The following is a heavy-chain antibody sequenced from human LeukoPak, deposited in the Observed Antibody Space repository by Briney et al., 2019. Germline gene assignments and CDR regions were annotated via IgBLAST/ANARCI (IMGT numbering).Heavy chain of an antibody. D-gene: IGHD1-26*01. CDR1: GGSISSYY. V-gene: IGHV4-59*01. CDR2: IYYSGST. J-gene: IGHJ4*02. CDR3: ARGMRVGAFDY. Sequence: SETLSLTCTVSGGSISSYYWSWLRQPPGKGLEWIGYIYYSGSTNYNPSLKSRVTISVDTSKNQFSLKLSSVTAADTAVYYCARGMRVGAFDYWGQGTLVTVSS.